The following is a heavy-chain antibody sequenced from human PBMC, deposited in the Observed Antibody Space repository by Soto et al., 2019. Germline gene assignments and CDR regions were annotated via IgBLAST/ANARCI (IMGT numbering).Heavy chain of an antibody. J-gene: IGHJ5*02. CDR2: INPNSGGT. CDR1: GYTFTGYY. CDR3: ARSIGYCSSTSCYTSWFDP. V-gene: IGHV1-2*04. Sequence: QVQLVQSGAEVKKPGASVKVSCKASGYTFTGYYMHWVRQAPGQGLEWMGWINPNSGGTNYAQKFQGWVTMTRDTSISTAYMELSRLRSDDTAVYYCARSIGYCSSTSCYTSWFDPWGKGTLVTVSS. D-gene: IGHD2-2*02.